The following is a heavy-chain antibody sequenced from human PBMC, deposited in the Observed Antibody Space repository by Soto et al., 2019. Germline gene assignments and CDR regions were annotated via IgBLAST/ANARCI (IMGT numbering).Heavy chain of an antibody. J-gene: IGHJ4*02. CDR1: GGPFSSGGYY. V-gene: IGHV4-31*09. Sequence: SETLSLTCTVSGGPFSSGGYYWSWIRQEPGKGLEWIGYIYYNGDTSYNPSLKSRVTISVDKSKNHFSLKLTSVTAADTAVYYCAARHFWSGPWTARRLDYWGQGTLVTVSS. CDR3: AARHFWSGPWTARRLDY. D-gene: IGHD3-3*02. CDR2: IYYNGDT.